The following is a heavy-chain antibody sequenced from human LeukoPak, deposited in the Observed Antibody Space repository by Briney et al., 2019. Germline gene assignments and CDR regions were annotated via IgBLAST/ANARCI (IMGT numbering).Heavy chain of an antibody. D-gene: IGHD6-13*01. V-gene: IGHV4-39*07. Sequence: PSETLSLTCTVSGGSISSSSYYWGWIRQPPGKGLEWIGSIYYSGSTNYNPSLKSRVTISVDTSKNQFSLKLSSVTAADTAVYYCARGRVYTSSWYLPEPKYFDYWGQGTLVTVSS. J-gene: IGHJ4*02. CDR2: IYYSGST. CDR3: ARGRVYTSSWYLPEPKYFDY. CDR1: GGSISSSSYY.